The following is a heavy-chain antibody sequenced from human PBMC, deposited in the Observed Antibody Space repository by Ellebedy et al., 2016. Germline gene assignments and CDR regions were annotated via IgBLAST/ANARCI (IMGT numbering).Heavy chain of an antibody. CDR1: GFTFSSYW. V-gene: IGHV3-7*03. CDR2: IKQDGSEK. CDR3: ARDGGNSGVHFDY. Sequence: GESLKISCAASGFTFSSYWMSWVRQAPGKGLEWVANIKQDGSEKYYVDSVKSRFTISRDNAKNSLYLQMNSLRAEDTAVYYCARDGGNSGVHFDYWGQGTLVTVSS. J-gene: IGHJ4*02. D-gene: IGHD4-23*01.